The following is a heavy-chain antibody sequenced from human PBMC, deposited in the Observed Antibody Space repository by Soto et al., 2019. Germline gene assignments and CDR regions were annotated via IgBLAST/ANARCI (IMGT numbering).Heavy chain of an antibody. J-gene: IGHJ6*02. CDR2: ISAYNGNT. D-gene: IGHD3-3*01. Sequence: ASVKVSWKASGYTFTSYGISWVRQAPGQGLEWMGWISAYNGNTNYAQKLRGRVTMTTDTSTSTAYMELRSLRSDDTAVYYCARDTPHAYYDFWSGYQKGHYYGMDVWGQGTTVTVSS. CDR1: GYTFTSYG. V-gene: IGHV1-18*01. CDR3: ARDTPHAYYDFWSGYQKGHYYGMDV.